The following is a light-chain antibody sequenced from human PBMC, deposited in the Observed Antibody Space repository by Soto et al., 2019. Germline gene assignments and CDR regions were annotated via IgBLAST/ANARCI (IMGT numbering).Light chain of an antibody. Sequence: EIVLTQSPGTLSLPPGERATLSCRASQSVSSSYLAWYQQKPGQAPRLLIYGASSRATGIPDRFSGSGSGRKFTFPNSRMEREDFAVYYCQQYGSSPPYTFGQGTKLEIK. V-gene: IGKV3-20*01. CDR3: QQYGSSPPYT. J-gene: IGKJ2*01. CDR2: GAS. CDR1: QSVSSSY.